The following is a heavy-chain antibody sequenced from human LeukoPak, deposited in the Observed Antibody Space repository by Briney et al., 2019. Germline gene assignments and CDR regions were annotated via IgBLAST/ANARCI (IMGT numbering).Heavy chain of an antibody. V-gene: IGHV3-30*02. J-gene: IGHJ4*02. D-gene: IGHD4-11*01. CDR1: GFTFSGYG. CDR2: IRYDGSNK. CDR3: AKDLGYSNFYFDY. Sequence: GGSLRLSCAASGFTFSGYGMHWVRQAPGKGLEWVAFIRYDGSNKYYADSVKGRLTISRDNSKNTLYLQMNSLRAEDTAVYYCAKDLGYSNFYFDYWGQGTLVTVSS.